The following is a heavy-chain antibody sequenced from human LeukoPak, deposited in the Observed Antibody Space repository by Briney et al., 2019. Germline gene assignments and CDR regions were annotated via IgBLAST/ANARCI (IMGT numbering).Heavy chain of an antibody. CDR1: GGSISSGSYY. CDR3: ARYTSLRAFDI. V-gene: IGHV4-61*01. Sequence: SQTLSLTCTVSGGSISSGSYYWSWIRQPPGKGLEWIGYIYYSGSTNYNPSLKSRVTISVDTSKNQFSLKLSSVTAADTAVYYCARYTSLRAFDIWGQGTMVTVSS. CDR2: IYYSGST. J-gene: IGHJ3*02. D-gene: IGHD2-2*01.